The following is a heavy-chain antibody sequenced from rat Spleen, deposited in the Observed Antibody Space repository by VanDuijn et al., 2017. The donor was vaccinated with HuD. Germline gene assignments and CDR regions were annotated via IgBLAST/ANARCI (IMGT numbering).Heavy chain of an antibody. CDR1: GFTFSDYN. Sequence: EVQLVESGGGLVQPGRSLKLSCAASGFTFSDYNMAWVRQAPKKGLEWVATIIYDGSSIYYRDSVKGRFTISRDNAKITLYLQMDSLRSEDTATYYCATGGLDTTLTDAWGQGASVTVSS. CDR2: IIYDGSSI. J-gene: IGHJ4*01. CDR3: ATGGLDTTLTDA. V-gene: IGHV5S10*01. D-gene: IGHD1-4*01.